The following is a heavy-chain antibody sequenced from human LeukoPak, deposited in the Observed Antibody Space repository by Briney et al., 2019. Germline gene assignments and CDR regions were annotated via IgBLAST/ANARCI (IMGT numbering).Heavy chain of an antibody. Sequence: ASVKVSCKASGGTFSSYAISWVRQAPGQGLEWMGGIIPIFGTANYAQKFQGRVTITADESPSTAYMELSSLRSEDTAVYYCARGFVVVPAAYDYWGQGTLVTVSS. CDR1: GGTFSSYA. CDR3: ARGFVVVPAAYDY. V-gene: IGHV1-69*13. CDR2: IIPIFGTA. D-gene: IGHD2-2*01. J-gene: IGHJ4*02.